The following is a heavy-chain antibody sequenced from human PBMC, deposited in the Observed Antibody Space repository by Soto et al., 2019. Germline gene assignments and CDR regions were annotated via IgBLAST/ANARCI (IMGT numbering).Heavy chain of an antibody. D-gene: IGHD6-6*01. V-gene: IGHV4-31*03. CDR3: ARRGSSSDWFDP. J-gene: IGHJ5*02. Sequence: SETLSLTCTVSGGSITSGGYYWSWIRQHPGKGLEWIGYIYYSGSTYYNPSLKSRVTISVDTSKNQFSLKLSSVTAADTAVYYCARRGSSSDWFDPWGQGTLVTVSS. CDR2: IYYSGST. CDR1: GGSITSGGYY.